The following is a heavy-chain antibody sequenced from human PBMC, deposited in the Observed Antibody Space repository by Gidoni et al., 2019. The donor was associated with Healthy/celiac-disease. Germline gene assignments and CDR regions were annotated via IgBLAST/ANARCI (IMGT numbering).Heavy chain of an antibody. Sequence: QLQLQESGSGLVKPSQTLSLTCAVSGGSISSGGYSWSWIRQPPGKGLEWIGDNYHSGSTYDNPSLKSRVTISVDRSKTQFSLKLSSVTAADTAVYYCARAEGESWFDPWGQGTLVTVSS. CDR2: NYHSGST. J-gene: IGHJ5*02. CDR1: GGSISSGGYS. CDR3: ARAEGESWFDP. D-gene: IGHD3-16*01. V-gene: IGHV4-30-2*01.